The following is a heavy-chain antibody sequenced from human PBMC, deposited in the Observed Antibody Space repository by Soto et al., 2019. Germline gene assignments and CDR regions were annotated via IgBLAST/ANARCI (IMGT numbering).Heavy chain of an antibody. D-gene: IGHD3-10*01. CDR3: ARGVTMVRGVIHTPYFDY. CDR2: INHSGST. Sequence: SETLSLTCAVYGGSFSGYYWNWIRQPPGKGLEWIGEINHSGSTNYNPSLKSRVTISVDTSKNQFSLKLSSVTAADTAVYYCARGVTMVRGVIHTPYFDYWGQGTLVTVS. J-gene: IGHJ4*02. V-gene: IGHV4-34*01. CDR1: GGSFSGYY.